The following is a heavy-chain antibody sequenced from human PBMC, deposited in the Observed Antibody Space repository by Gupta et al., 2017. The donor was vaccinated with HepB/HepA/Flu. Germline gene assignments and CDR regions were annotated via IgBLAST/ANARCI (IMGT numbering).Heavy chain of an antibody. CDR2: IYYSGNT. V-gene: IGHV4-39*01. D-gene: IGHD4-11*01. CDR3: ARRDYSNTNWFDP. Sequence: QLQLQESGPGLVKPSETLSLTCTVSGGSISSRNYHWGWIRQPPGKGLEWIGSIYYSGNTYYNPSLKSRVTISVDTSKNQFSLKLSYMTDADTAVYYCARRDYSNTNWFDPWGQGNLVTVSS. J-gene: IGHJ5*02. CDR1: GGSISSRNYH.